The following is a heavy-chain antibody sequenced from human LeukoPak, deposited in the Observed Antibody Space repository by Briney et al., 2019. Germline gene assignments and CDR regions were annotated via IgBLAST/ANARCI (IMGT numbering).Heavy chain of an antibody. J-gene: IGHJ4*02. CDR2: IIPFFVTA. D-gene: IGHD2-15*01. Sequence: SSVNVSYKACGGILNNYYFRWVRQAPRPPLEGIGVIIPFFVTAKHAQKLQARVTSTADDTAIPAYIDLNGLRCEDRGVYFCAIRRGYTDGRRGDFDYWGQGTLVTVSS. CDR3: AIRRGYTDGRRGDFDY. V-gene: IGHV1-69*13. CDR1: GGILNNYY.